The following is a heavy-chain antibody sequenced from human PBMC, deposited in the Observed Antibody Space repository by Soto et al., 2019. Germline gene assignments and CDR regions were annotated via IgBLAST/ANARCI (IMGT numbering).Heavy chain of an antibody. V-gene: IGHV4-39*07. CDR1: GGSISSSSYY. D-gene: IGHD3-22*01. J-gene: IGHJ6*02. CDR3: ARGGYYWSYGMDV. Sequence: SETLSLTCTVSGGSISSSSYYWGWIRQPPGKGLEWIGNIYYSGNTYYNPSLKSRLTMSMDSSKNQFSLKLTSVTAADTAVYYCARGGYYWSYGMDVWGQGTTVTVSS. CDR2: IYYSGNT.